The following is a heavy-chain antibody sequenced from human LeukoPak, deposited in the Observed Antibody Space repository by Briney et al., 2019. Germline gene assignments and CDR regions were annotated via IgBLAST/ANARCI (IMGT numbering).Heavy chain of an antibody. CDR1: GESISSHY. CDR2: VTNSGTT. V-gene: IGHV4-59*11. J-gene: IGHJ6*03. CDR3: ARDFSSSSTVYYYYYMDV. D-gene: IGHD6-6*01. Sequence: PSETLSLTCNVSGESISSHYWSWTRQSPGKGLEWIGYVTNSGTTKFNPSLKSRVTISLDTSKNQFSLKLSSVTAADTAIYYCARDFSSSSTVYYYYYMDVWGKGTTVTVSS.